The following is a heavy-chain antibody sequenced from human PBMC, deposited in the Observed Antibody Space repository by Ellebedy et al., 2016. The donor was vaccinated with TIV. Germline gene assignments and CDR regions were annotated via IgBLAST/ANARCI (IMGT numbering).Heavy chain of an antibody. V-gene: IGHV4-39*07. D-gene: IGHD3-22*01. Sequence: SETLSLTXKISGGSITTSRSYWGWIRQPPGQGLEWIASMSKSGNSNYNPALKSRVTIPVDTSNNQFSLKLNSVTAADTAVYYCAMKTTSFYESSGYYYFDRWGQGALVTVSS. CDR1: GGSITTSRSY. CDR3: AMKTTSFYESSGYYYFDR. J-gene: IGHJ4*02. CDR2: MSKSGNS.